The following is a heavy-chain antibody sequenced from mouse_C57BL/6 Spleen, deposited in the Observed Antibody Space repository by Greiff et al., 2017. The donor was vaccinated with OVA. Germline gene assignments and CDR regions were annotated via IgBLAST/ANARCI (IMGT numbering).Heavy chain of an antibody. Sequence: QVQLQQSGAELVRPGSSVKLSCKASGYTFTSYWMDWVKQRPGQGLEWIGNIYPSDSETHYNQKFKDKATLTVDKSSSTAYMQLSSLTSEDSAVYYCARGAQAPAWFAYWGQGTLVTVSA. D-gene: IGHD3-2*02. CDR2: IYPSDSET. CDR3: ARGAQAPAWFAY. CDR1: GYTFTSYW. J-gene: IGHJ3*01. V-gene: IGHV1-61*01.